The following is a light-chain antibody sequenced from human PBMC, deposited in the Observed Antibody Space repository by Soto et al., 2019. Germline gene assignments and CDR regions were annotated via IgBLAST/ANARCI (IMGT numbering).Light chain of an antibody. CDR1: QSVSSN. J-gene: IGKJ1*01. CDR2: GAS. CDR3: QQYNNWPRT. V-gene: IGKV3-15*01. Sequence: EIVMTQSPATLSLSPGEKATLSSRASQSVSSNFAWYQQKPGQAPRLLIYGASTRATGIPARFSGSGSGTEFTLTISSLQSEDFAVYYCQQYNNWPRTFGQGTKV.